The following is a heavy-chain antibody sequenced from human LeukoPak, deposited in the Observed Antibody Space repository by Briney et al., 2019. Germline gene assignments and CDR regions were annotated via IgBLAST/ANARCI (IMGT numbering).Heavy chain of an antibody. V-gene: IGHV4-59*12. CDR1: GGSISSYY. D-gene: IGHD3-22*01. Sequence: PSETLSLTCTVSGGSISSYYWSWIRQPPGKGLEWIGSIYYSGSTYYNPSLKSRVTISVDTSKNQFSLKLSSATAADTAVYYCARGRASYYYDSSGSRDAFDIWGQGTMVTVSS. CDR2: IYYSGST. CDR3: ARGRASYYYDSSGSRDAFDI. J-gene: IGHJ3*02.